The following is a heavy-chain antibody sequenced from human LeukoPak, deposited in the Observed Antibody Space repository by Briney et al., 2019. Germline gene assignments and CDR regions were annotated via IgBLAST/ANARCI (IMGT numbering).Heavy chain of an antibody. J-gene: IGHJ4*02. CDR1: GGSLISYY. CDR2: IYYSGST. CDR3: ASNPSGWYGLFGY. V-gene: IGHV4-59*01. D-gene: IGHD6-19*01. Sequence: SETLSLTCLVSGGSLISYYWSWLRQPPWKGLAGMGYIYYSGSTNYNPSLQSRVTISVDTSKNQFSLKLNSVTAADTAVYYCASNPSGWYGLFGYWGQGTLVTVPS.